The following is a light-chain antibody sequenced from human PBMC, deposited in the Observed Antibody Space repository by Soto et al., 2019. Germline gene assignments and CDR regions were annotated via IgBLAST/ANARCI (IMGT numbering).Light chain of an antibody. CDR2: DTS. Sequence: EVVLTQSPATLSVSPGEGVTLSCRASQGFGDTLAWYQHKPGQTPRLLIYDTSARATGVPARFSGSRSGQESTLAIKRPQSEEFAFYYCRRYNNCPFTFGGGTKVE. J-gene: IGKJ4*01. V-gene: IGKV3-15*01. CDR3: RRYNNCPFT. CDR1: QGFGDT.